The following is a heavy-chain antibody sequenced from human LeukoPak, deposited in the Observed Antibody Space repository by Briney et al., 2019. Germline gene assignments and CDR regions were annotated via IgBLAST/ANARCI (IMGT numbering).Heavy chain of an antibody. J-gene: IGHJ4*02. D-gene: IGHD1-26*01. CDR1: GFTFSSYD. V-gene: IGHV3-30*03. CDR2: ISSDENNK. Sequence: PGGSLRLSCAASGFTFSSYDMHWVRQAPGKGLEWVSVISSDENNKYYADSVKGRFTISRDNSKNTLYLQMNSLRAEDTAVYYCARKSGGSYYSLDYWGQGTLVTVSS. CDR3: ARKSGGSYYSLDY.